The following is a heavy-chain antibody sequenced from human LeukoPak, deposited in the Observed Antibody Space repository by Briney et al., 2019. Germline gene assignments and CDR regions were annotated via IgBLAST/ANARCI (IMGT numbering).Heavy chain of an antibody. CDR3: TRGTASSGWYGYHFDY. D-gene: IGHD6-19*01. Sequence: NPGGSLRLSCTASGFTFGDYAMSWFRQAPGKGLEWVGFIRSKAYGGTTEYAASVKGRFTISRDDSKSIAYLQMNSLKTEDTAVYYCTRGTASSGWYGYHFDYWGQGTLVTVSS. J-gene: IGHJ4*02. V-gene: IGHV3-49*05. CDR2: IRSKAYGGTT. CDR1: GFTFGDYA.